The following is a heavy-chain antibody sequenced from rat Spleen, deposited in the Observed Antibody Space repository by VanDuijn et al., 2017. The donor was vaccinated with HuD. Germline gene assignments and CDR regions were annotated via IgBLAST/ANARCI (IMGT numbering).Heavy chain of an antibody. CDR3: VRQGYLRDWYFDF. D-gene: IGHD2-5*01. J-gene: IGHJ1*01. CDR1: GFAFSDHY. V-gene: IGHV5-7*01. Sequence: EVQLVESGGGLVQPGRSLKLSCAASGFAFSDHYVAWVRQGPTKGLEWVATINYDGSNTYYRDSVKGRFTISRDNAKSTLYLQMDSLRSEDMATYYCVRQGYLRDWYFDFWGPGTMVTVSS. CDR2: INYDGSNT.